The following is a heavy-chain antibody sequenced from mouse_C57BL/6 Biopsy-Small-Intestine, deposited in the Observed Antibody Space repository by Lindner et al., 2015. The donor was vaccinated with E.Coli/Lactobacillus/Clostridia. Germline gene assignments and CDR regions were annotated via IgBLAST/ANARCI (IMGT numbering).Heavy chain of an antibody. J-gene: IGHJ4*01. CDR1: GYTFFSYA. V-gene: IGHV1-84*02. Sequence: SVKVSCKTSGYTFFSYAVTWVRQAPGQGLEWMGWVTAYDGNTNYAQKFQNRITLTADTSTNTGYMELRNLRPDDTAIYFCARGFGNNDHWGQGTLVTVSS. CDR2: VTAYDGNT. CDR3: ARGFGNNDH. D-gene: IGHD1-3*01.